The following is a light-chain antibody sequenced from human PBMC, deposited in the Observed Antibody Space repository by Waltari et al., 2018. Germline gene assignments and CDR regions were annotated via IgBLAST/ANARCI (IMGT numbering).Light chain of an antibody. CDR3: CSYAGSAISV. J-gene: IGLJ3*02. Sequence: QSALTQTATVSGSPGQSITIPCTGTSSDVGSYNLVSCYQQHPGKAPTLIIYDVNKRPSGVSNRFSGSKSGNTASLTISGLQAADEADYYCCSYAGSAISVFGGGTRLTVL. V-gene: IGLV2-23*02. CDR1: SSDVGSYNL. CDR2: DVN.